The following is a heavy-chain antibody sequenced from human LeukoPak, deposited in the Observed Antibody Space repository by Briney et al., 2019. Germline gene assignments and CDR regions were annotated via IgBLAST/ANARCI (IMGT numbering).Heavy chain of an antibody. CDR3: ARFQGLYCSSTSCYSYNWFDP. V-gene: IGHV5-51*01. J-gene: IGHJ5*02. D-gene: IGHD2-2*01. Sequence: GESLKISCKISGYKLTNNWIGWVRQVPGKGLEWMGLIYPGYSDAKYSPSFQGQVTLSVDASISTAYLQLSGLRASDTAIYYCARFQGLYCSSTSCYSYNWFDPWGQGTLVTVSS. CDR2: IYPGYSDA. CDR1: GYKLTNNW.